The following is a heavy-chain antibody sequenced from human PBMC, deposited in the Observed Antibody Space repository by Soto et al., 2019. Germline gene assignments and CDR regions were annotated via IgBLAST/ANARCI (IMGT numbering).Heavy chain of an antibody. CDR1: GGSIRSSSYY. CDR2: VYYSGST. D-gene: IGHD2-8*01. J-gene: IGHJ5*02. Sequence: SETLSLTCTVSGGSIRSSSYYWGWIRQPPGKGLEWIGNVYYSGSTYYNPSLKSRVTISADTAKNQFSLTLTSVTAADTAVYYCARARIDHECIDPWGQGTLVTVSS. CDR3: ARARIDHECIDP. V-gene: IGHV4-39*01.